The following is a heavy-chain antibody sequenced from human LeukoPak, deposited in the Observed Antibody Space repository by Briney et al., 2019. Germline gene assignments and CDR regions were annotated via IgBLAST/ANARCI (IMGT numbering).Heavy chain of an antibody. CDR2: IYYSGTT. CDR1: GGSISSSSYY. CDR3: ARGVVPAAIGAWLKSNWGRIGVGHYYFDY. J-gene: IGHJ4*02. D-gene: IGHD2-2*01. Sequence: SETLSLTCTVSGGSISSSSYYWGWVRQPPGKGLEWIGSIYYSGTTYYNPSLKSRVTISVDTSKNQFSLKLRSVTAADTAVYYCARGVVPAAIGAWLKSNWGRIGVGHYYFDYWGQGTLVTVSS. V-gene: IGHV4-39*01.